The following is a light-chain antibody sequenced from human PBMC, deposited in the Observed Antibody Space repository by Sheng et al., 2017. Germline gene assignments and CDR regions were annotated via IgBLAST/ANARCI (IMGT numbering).Light chain of an antibody. J-gene: IGKJ4*01. V-gene: IGKV3-11*01. CDR2: DAS. Sequence: EIVLTQSPGTLSLSPGERATLSCRASQSVFSYLAWYQHKPGQAPRLLIYDASKRATGIPARFSGSGSGTDFTLTISSLEPEDLAVYYCQQRLIWPLSFGGGTKVDVK. CDR3: QQRLIWPLS. CDR1: QSVFSY.